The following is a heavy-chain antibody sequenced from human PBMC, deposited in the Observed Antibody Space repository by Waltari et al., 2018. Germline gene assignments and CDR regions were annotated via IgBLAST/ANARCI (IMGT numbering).Heavy chain of an antibody. CDR2: IIPMLGIA. D-gene: IGHD6-13*01. V-gene: IGHV1-69*10. CDR1: GGTFSSYA. CDR3: ARAPDASIAAAGYFDY. J-gene: IGHJ4*02. Sequence: QVQLVQSGAEVKKPGSSVKVSCKASGGTFSSYAISWVRQAPGQGLEWMGGIIPMLGIANYAQKCQSRVTITADKSTSTAYMELSSLRSEDTAVYYCARAPDASIAAAGYFDYWGQGTLVTGSS.